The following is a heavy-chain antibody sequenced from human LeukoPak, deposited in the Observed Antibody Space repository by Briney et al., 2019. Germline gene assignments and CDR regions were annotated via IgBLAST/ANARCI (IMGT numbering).Heavy chain of an antibody. CDR3: ARVRHSVTMGRGAPLERYYYYGMDV. V-gene: IGHV4-59*01. J-gene: IGHJ6*02. CDR1: GGSISSYY. Sequence: SETLSLTCTVSGGSISSYYWSWIRQPPGKGLEWIGYIYYSGSTNYNPSLKSRVTISVDTSKNQFSLKLSSVTAADTAVYYCARVRHSVTMGRGAPLERYYYYGMDVWGQGTTVTVSS. CDR2: IYYSGST. D-gene: IGHD3-10*01.